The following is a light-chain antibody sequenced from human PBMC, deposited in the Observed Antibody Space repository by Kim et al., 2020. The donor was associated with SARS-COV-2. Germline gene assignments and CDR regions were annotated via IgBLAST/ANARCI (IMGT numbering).Light chain of an antibody. CDR1: QSISTW. Sequence: DIQMTQSPSTLSASVGDRVTITCRASQSISTWLAWYQQKPGKAPNLLIYKASTLERGVPPRFSGSGSGTEFTLTISSLQPDDFPTYYCQQYNSYSITFGQGTRLEIK. CDR3: QQYNSYSIT. J-gene: IGKJ5*01. CDR2: KAS. V-gene: IGKV1-5*03.